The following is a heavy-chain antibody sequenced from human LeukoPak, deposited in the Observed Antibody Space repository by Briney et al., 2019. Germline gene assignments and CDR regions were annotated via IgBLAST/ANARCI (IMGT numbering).Heavy chain of an antibody. D-gene: IGHD3-22*01. Sequence: GGSLRLSCAASGFTFSSYGMHWVRQAPGKGLEWVAFIRYDGSNKYYADSVKGRFTISRDNAKNSLYLQMNSLRAEDTAVYYCARSYYDSSGYYEIPLFDYWGQGTLVTVSS. V-gene: IGHV3-30*02. CDR1: GFTFSSYG. CDR3: ARSYYDSSGYYEIPLFDY. J-gene: IGHJ4*02. CDR2: IRYDGSNK.